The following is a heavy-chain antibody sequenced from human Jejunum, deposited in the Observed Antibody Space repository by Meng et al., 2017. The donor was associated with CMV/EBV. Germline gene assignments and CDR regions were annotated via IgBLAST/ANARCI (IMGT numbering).Heavy chain of an antibody. CDR1: GYVFSDCG. D-gene: IGHD1-26*01. CDR3: ARKQWEPDY. J-gene: IGHJ4*02. Sequence: KGSCNTSGYVFSDCGVSWVRQDPGQGLEWIGWVSSYTDNTKYAPKFQGRVTMTADASTTTAHLELRSLRSDDTAVYFCARKQWEPDYWGQGTLVTVSS. V-gene: IGHV1-18*01. CDR2: VSSYTDNT.